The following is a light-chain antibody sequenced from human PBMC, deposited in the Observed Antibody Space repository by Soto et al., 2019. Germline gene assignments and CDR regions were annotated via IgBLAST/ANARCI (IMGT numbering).Light chain of an antibody. Sequence: EIVLTQSPATLSLSPGERATLSCRASQNVANYLDWYQQKPGQAPRLLIYESSNRATGIAARFSGSGSGTDFTFTISRLEPEDSAVYYCQQYGNSVTFGGGTKVDIK. V-gene: IGKV3-11*01. CDR3: QQYGNSVT. J-gene: IGKJ4*01. CDR1: QNVANY. CDR2: ESS.